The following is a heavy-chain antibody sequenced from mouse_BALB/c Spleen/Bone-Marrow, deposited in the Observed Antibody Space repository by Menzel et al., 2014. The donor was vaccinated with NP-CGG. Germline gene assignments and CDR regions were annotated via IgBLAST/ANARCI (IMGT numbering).Heavy chain of an antibody. CDR1: GFTFNSYG. CDR3: ARHAYYDQTEVSFVY. D-gene: IGHD2-4*01. J-gene: IGHJ3*01. V-gene: IGHV5-9-2*01. CDR2: ISGGGSYT. Sequence: EVHLVESGGGLVKSGGSLKLSCAASGFTFNSYGMSWVRQTPEKRLEWVATISGGGSYTFYPDSVKGRFTISRDNAKNNLYLQLSRLRSEDTALYYCARHAYYDQTEVSFVYWGQGTLVTVSA.